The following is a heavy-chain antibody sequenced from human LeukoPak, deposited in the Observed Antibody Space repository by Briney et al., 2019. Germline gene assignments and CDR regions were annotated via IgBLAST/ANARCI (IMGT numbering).Heavy chain of an antibody. Sequence: SETLSLTCTVSGGSISSYYWSWIRQPPGKGLEWIGYIYYSGSTNYNPSLKSRVTISVDTSKNQFSLKLSSVTAADTAVYYCARDRSRKDDSSGYYYVGDAFDIWGQGTMVTVSS. CDR2: IYYSGST. J-gene: IGHJ3*02. V-gene: IGHV4-59*01. CDR3: ARDRSRKDDSSGYYYVGDAFDI. D-gene: IGHD3-22*01. CDR1: GGSISSYY.